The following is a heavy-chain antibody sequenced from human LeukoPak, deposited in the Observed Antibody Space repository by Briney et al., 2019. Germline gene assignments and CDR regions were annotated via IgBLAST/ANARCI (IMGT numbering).Heavy chain of an antibody. CDR2: ISAYNGNT. CDR1: GYTFTCYG. J-gene: IGHJ4*02. CDR3: ARGQPLGSGWYIYFDY. D-gene: IGHD6-19*01. V-gene: IGHV1-18*01. Sequence: ASVKVSCKASGYTFTCYGISWVRQAPGQGLEWMGWISAYNGNTNYAQKLQGRVTMTTDTSTSTAYMELRSLRSDDTAVYYCARGQPLGSGWYIYFDYWGQGTLVTVSS.